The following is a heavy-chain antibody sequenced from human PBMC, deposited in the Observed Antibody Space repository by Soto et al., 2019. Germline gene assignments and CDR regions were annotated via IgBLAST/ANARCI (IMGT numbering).Heavy chain of an antibody. D-gene: IGHD4-17*01. CDR1: GFSLRTSGVG. J-gene: IGHJ4*02. CDR2: FYWDDGK. Sequence: QITLKESGPTLVKPTQTLTLTCTFSGFSLRTSGVGVGWIRQPPGKALEGLALFYWDDGKRYSPSLKSRLTITKDTSKNQVVLRMTNMDPVDTATYYCAHLTTGGFYFDYWGQGTLVTVSS. CDR3: AHLTTGGFYFDY. V-gene: IGHV2-5*02.